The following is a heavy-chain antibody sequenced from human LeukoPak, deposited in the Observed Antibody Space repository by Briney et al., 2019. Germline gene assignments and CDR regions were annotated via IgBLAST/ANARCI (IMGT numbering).Heavy chain of an antibody. CDR3: AGNYDFWSGYFDY. V-gene: IGHV4-34*01. CDR2: INHSGST. D-gene: IGHD3-3*01. Sequence: SETLSLTCAVYGGSFSGYYWSWIRQPPGKGLEWIGEINHSGSTNYNPSLKSRVTISVDTSKNQFSLKLSSVTAADTAVYYCAGNYDFWSGYFDYWGQGTLVTVSS. CDR1: GGSFSGYY. J-gene: IGHJ4*02.